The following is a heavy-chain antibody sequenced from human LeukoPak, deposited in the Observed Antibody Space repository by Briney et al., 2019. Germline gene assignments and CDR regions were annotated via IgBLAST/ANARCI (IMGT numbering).Heavy chain of an antibody. CDR1: GFTFSSYS. J-gene: IGHJ3*02. V-gene: IGHV3-48*01. CDR2: ISSSSSTI. Sequence: GGSLRLSCAASGFTFSSYSMNRVRQAPGKGLEWVSYISSSSSTIYYADSVKGRFTISRDNAKNSLYLQMNSLRAEDTAVYYCARRHDYSIDDAFDIWGQGTMVTVSS. D-gene: IGHD4-11*01. CDR3: ARRHDYSIDDAFDI.